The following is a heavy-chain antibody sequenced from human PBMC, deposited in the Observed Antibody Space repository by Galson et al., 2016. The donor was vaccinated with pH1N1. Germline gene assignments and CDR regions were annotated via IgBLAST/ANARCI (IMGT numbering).Heavy chain of an antibody. Sequence: SLRLSCAVSGFTFSTYWMTWVRQAPGKGLEWVAVISYDGSNKYYADSVKGRFTISRDNSKNTLYLQMNSLRAEDTAVYYCAKTPLFDGDYVGMDVWGQGTTVTVSS. CDR1: GFTFSTYW. V-gene: IGHV3-30*18. J-gene: IGHJ6*02. CDR2: ISYDGSNK. D-gene: IGHD4-17*01. CDR3: AKTPLFDGDYVGMDV.